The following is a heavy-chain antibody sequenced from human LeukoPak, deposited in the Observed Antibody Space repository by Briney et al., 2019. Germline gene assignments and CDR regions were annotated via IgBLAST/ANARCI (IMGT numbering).Heavy chain of an antibody. V-gene: IGHV1-3*01. J-gene: IGHJ5*02. D-gene: IGHD6-13*01. CDR3: ASSGWYARHWFDP. CDR1: GYTFTSYA. Sequence: VASVKVPCKASGYTFTSYAMHWVRQAPGQRLEWMGWINAGNGNTKYSQKFQGRVTITRDTSASTAYMELSSLRSEDTAVYYCASSGWYARHWFDPWGQGTLVTVSS. CDR2: INAGNGNT.